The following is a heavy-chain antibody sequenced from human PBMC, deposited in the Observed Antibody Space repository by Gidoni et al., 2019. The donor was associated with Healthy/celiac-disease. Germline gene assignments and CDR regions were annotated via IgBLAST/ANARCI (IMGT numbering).Heavy chain of an antibody. CDR3: ARDFRRPRAYYFDY. D-gene: IGHD6-25*01. V-gene: IGHV3-30*04. CDR1: GFPFSSYA. CDR2: ISYDGSNK. J-gene: IGHJ4*02. Sequence: QVQLVESGGVVVQPGRSLRLSCAAPGFPFSSYAMHWVRQAPGKGLEWVAVISYDGSNKYYADSVKGRFTISRDNSKNTLYLQMNSLRAEDTAVYYCARDFRRPRAYYFDYWGQGTLVTVSS.